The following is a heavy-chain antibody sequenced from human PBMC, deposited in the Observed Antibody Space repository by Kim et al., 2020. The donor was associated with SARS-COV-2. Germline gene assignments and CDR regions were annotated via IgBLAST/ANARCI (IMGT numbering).Heavy chain of an antibody. J-gene: IGHJ5*02. D-gene: IGHD6-13*01. Sequence: ADTVKGRFTISRDNSKTTLYLQMNSLRAEATAVYYCASDAAALAYTWFGPWGQGTLVTVSS. V-gene: IGHV3-30*01. CDR3: ASDAAALAYTWFGP.